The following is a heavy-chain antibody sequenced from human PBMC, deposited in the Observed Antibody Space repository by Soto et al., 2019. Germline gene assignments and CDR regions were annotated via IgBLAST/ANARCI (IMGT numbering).Heavy chain of an antibody. Sequence: PGGSLRLSCAASGFTFSSYAMSWVRQAPGKGLEWVSGISGSGGNTYYADSVKGRFTISRDNSRNTLYLQMNSLRAEDTALYYCAKVFRYCSGTSCYQNYMDVWGKGTTVTVSS. J-gene: IGHJ6*03. CDR1: GFTFSSYA. CDR3: AKVFRYCSGTSCYQNYMDV. V-gene: IGHV3-23*01. D-gene: IGHD2-15*01. CDR2: ISGSGGNT.